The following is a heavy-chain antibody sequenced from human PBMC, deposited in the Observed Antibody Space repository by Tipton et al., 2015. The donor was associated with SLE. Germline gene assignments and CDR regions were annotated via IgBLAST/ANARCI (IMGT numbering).Heavy chain of an antibody. CDR3: ARSSTGTDYYYYMDV. J-gene: IGHJ6*03. CDR1: GYSFSNYW. CDR2: IYPGDSET. Sequence: QLVQSGAEVKKPGESLKISCKGSGYSFSNYWIGWVRQMPGKGLEWMGIIYPGDSETKYSPSFQGQVTISADKSISTAYLQWSSLKASDTAMYYCARSSTGTDYYYYMDVWGKGTTVTVSS. D-gene: IGHD1-1*01. V-gene: IGHV5-51*03.